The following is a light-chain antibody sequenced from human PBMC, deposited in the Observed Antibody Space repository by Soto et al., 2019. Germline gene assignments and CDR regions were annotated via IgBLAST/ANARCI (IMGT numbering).Light chain of an antibody. J-gene: IGKJ3*01. V-gene: IGKV1-12*01. Sequence: DIQMTQSPSSVSASVGDRVTITCRASQAIGSWLAWFQQKPGKAPKLLIVAASSLPREVSSWFSGSESETHFTLTINSLQPEDFATYYCQQAYDFPFTCGPGTKVD. CDR2: AAS. CDR1: QAIGSW. CDR3: QQAYDFPFT.